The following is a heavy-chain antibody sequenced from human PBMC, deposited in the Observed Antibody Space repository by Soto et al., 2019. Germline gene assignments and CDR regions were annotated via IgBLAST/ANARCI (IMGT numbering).Heavy chain of an antibody. Sequence: EVQLLESGGGLVQPGGSLRLSGAASGFTFSSYAMSWVRQAPGKGLEWVSTISGSSGSTYYADSVKGRFTISRDNSKNTLYMQMNSLRAEDTDVYYCAKSGVQVFDYWGQGPLVTVSS. V-gene: IGHV3-23*01. D-gene: IGHD2-15*01. CDR2: ISGSSGST. CDR3: AKSGVQVFDY. J-gene: IGHJ4*02. CDR1: GFTFSSYA.